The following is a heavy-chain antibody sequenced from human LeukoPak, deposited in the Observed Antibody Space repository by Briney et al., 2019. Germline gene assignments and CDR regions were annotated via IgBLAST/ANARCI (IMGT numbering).Heavy chain of an antibody. CDR1: GFTFSHYW. V-gene: IGHV3-74*01. CDR3: AIDLYSGGDDYCDY. D-gene: IGHD2-21*02. CDR2: INSDGSST. J-gene: IGHJ4*02. Sequence: GGSLRLSCAASGFTFSHYWMHWVRQAPGKGLVWVSRINSDGSSTRYADSVKGRFTISRDNAKHTLYLQMNSLRGEDTAVYYFAIDLYSGGDDYCDYWGQGTLVTVSS.